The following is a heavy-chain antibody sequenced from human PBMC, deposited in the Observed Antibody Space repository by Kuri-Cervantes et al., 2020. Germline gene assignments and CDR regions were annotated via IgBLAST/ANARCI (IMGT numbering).Heavy chain of an antibody. D-gene: IGHD3-16*02. Sequence: GGSLRLSRAASGFTFDDYAMHWVRQAPGKGLEWVSGISWNSGSIGYADSVKGRFTISRDNAKNSLYLQMNSLRAEDTALYYCAKDLKPRGVLHLGELSFPDAFDIWGQGTMVTVSS. V-gene: IGHV3-9*01. CDR3: AKDLKPRGVLHLGELSFPDAFDI. J-gene: IGHJ3*02. CDR2: ISWNSGSI. CDR1: GFTFDDYA.